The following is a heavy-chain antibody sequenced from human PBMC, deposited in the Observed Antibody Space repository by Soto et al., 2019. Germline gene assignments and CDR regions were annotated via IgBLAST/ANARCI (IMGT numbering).Heavy chain of an antibody. V-gene: IGHV4-59*01. CDR3: AREMAGTFGAFDI. CDR2: IYYSGST. Sequence: SETLSLTCTVSGGSISSYYWSWIRQPPGKGLEWIGYIYYSGSTNYNPSLKSQVTISVDTSKNQFSLKLSSVTAADTAVYYCAREMAGTFGAFDIWGQGTMVTVSS. J-gene: IGHJ3*02. D-gene: IGHD6-19*01. CDR1: GGSISSYY.